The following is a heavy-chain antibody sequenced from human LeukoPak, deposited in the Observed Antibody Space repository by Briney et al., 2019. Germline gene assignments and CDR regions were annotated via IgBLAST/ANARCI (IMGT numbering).Heavy chain of an antibody. Sequence: PGGSLRLSCAASGFTFSSYGMHCVRQAPGKGLEWVAVIWYDGSNKYYADSVKGRFTISRDNSRNTLYLQMNSLRAEDTAVYYCARDFSTLGATGDAFDIWGQGTMVTVSS. V-gene: IGHV3-33*01. D-gene: IGHD1-26*01. CDR3: ARDFSTLGATGDAFDI. CDR1: GFTFSSYG. J-gene: IGHJ3*02. CDR2: IWYDGSNK.